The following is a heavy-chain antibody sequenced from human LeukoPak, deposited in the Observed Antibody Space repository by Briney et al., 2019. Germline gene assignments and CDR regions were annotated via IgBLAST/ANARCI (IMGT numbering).Heavy chain of an antibody. D-gene: IGHD3-3*01. Sequence: ASVKVSCKASGYTFTGYYMHWVRQAPGQGLEWMGWINPNSGGTNYAQKFQGRVTMTRGTSISTAYMELSRLRSDDTAVYYCARDRPKLRFLEWSQYYFDYWGQGTLVTVSS. CDR3: ARDRPKLRFLEWSQYYFDY. V-gene: IGHV1-2*02. CDR2: INPNSGGT. CDR1: GYTFTGYY. J-gene: IGHJ4*02.